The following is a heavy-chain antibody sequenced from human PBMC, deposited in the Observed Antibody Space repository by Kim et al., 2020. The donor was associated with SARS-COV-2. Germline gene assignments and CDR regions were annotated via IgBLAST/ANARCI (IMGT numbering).Heavy chain of an antibody. Sequence: YSPSFQGHVTISADKSISTAYLQWSSLKASDTAMYYCARQGAARLDGMDVWGQGTTVTVSS. V-gene: IGHV5-10-1*01. J-gene: IGHJ6*02. CDR3: ARQGAARLDGMDV. D-gene: IGHD6-6*01.